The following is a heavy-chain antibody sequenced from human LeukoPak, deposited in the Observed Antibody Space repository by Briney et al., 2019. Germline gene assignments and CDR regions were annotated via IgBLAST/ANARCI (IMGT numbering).Heavy chain of an antibody. CDR1: GDSVSSNGVA. J-gene: IGHJ3*01. Sequence: SQTLSLTCAISGDSVSSNGVAWNWIRQSPSRGLEWLGRTYYTSRWNTDYATSVRGRIIINPDTSKNQFSLQLNSMTPEDTAVFFCASGRGSAFDVRGQGTTVTVSS. V-gene: IGHV6-1*01. CDR3: ASGRGSAFDV. D-gene: IGHD1-26*01. CDR2: TYYTSRWNT.